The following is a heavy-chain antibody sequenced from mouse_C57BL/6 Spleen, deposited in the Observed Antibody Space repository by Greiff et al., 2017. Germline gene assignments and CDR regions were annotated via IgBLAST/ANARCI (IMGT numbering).Heavy chain of an antibody. CDR2: ISSGSSTI. D-gene: IGHD1-1*01. CDR3: ARPHYYGSNYFDY. Sequence: EVKLMESGGGLVKPGGSLKLSCAASGFTFSDYGMHWVRQAPEKGLEWVAYISSGSSTIYYADTVKGRFTISRDNAKNTLFLQMTSLRSEDTAMYYCARPHYYGSNYFDYWGQGTTLTVSS. V-gene: IGHV5-17*01. CDR1: GFTFSDYG. J-gene: IGHJ2*01.